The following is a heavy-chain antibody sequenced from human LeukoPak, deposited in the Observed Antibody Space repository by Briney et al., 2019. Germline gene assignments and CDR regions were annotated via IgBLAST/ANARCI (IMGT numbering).Heavy chain of an antibody. J-gene: IGHJ6*02. V-gene: IGHV4-59*08. CDR1: GGSLSSYY. D-gene: IGHD6-25*01. CDR2: IYYSGST. CDR3: ARRGDYYYYGMDV. Sequence: SETLSLTCTVSGGSLSSYYWSWIRQPPGKGLEWIGYIYYSGSTNYNPSLKSRVTISVDTSKNQFSLKLSSVTAADTAVYYCARRGDYYYYGMDVWGQGTTVTVSS.